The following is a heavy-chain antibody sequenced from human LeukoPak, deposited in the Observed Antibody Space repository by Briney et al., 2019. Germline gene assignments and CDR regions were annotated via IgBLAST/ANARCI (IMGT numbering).Heavy chain of an antibody. V-gene: IGHV4-61*02. J-gene: IGHJ4*02. D-gene: IGHD6-13*01. Sequence: PSETLSLTCTVSGGSISSGSYYWSWIRQPAGKGLEWIGRIYTSGSTNYNPSLKSRVTISVDTSKNQFSLKLSSVTAADTAVYYCARETGIAAAGTHFDYWGQGTLVTVSS. CDR3: ARETGIAAAGTHFDY. CDR1: GGSISSGSYY. CDR2: IYTSGST.